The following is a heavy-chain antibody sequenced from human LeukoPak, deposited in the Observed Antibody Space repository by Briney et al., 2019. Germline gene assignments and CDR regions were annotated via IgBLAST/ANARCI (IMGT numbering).Heavy chain of an antibody. D-gene: IGHD1-14*01. CDR1: GDILSIYA. CDR2: IETNTGNP. CDR3: ARDYTLTLGTTTYFQH. V-gene: IGHV7-4-1*02. Sequence: GGSVTVSCTASGDILSIYAVIWVGQAPGQGLEGMGWIETNTGNPTYAHRFPGRFVFSLDTTVSTAYLQISSLKAEDTAVYYCARDYTLTLGTTTYFQHWGQGTLVTVSS. J-gene: IGHJ1*01.